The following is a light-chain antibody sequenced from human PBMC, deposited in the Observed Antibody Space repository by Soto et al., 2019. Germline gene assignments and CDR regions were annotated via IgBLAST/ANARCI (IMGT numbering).Light chain of an antibody. J-gene: IGKJ3*01. V-gene: IGKV3-20*01. CDR1: QSVYINS. CDR2: GAS. CDR3: QQYGASPLT. Sequence: EIVLTQSPGTLSLSPGERATLSCRASQSVYINSLAWYQQKPGQPPRLLIYGASTRASAVPDRFNGSGSGADFALTITRLEPEDFAVYYCQQYGASPLTFGHGTRVD.